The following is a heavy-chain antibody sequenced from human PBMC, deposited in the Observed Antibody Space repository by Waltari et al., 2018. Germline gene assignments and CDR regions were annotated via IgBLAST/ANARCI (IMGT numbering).Heavy chain of an antibody. CDR2: ISWDGGST. CDR1: GFTFDDYT. V-gene: IGHV3-43*01. D-gene: IGHD3-3*01. J-gene: IGHJ3*02. CDR3: AKDISRFLEWNAFDI. Sequence: EVQLVESGGVVVQPGGSLRLSCAASGFTFDDYTMHWVRQAPGKGLEWVSLISWDGGSTYYADSVKGRFTISRDNSKNSLYLQMNSLRTEDTALYYCAKDISRFLEWNAFDIWGQGTMVTVSS.